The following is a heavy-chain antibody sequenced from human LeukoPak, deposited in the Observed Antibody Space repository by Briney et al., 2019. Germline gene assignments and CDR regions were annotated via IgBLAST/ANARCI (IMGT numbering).Heavy chain of an antibody. Sequence: GGSLRLSCAASGFTVSSNYMSWVRQAPGKGLEWVSVIYSVGTTYYADSVKGRFTISRDSSKNTLYLQMNSLRAEDTAVCYCARTYYYGSGSYYGGLGFDYWGQGTLVTVSS. D-gene: IGHD3-10*01. V-gene: IGHV3-66*01. CDR2: IYSVGTT. J-gene: IGHJ4*02. CDR1: GFTVSSNY. CDR3: ARTYYYGSGSYYGGLGFDY.